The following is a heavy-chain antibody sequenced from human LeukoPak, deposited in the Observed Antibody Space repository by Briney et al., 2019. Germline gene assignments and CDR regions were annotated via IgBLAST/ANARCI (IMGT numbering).Heavy chain of an antibody. V-gene: IGHV3-23*01. D-gene: IGHD4-23*01. CDR3: ARDARDGYGGNPFDY. CDR1: GFTFSSYA. J-gene: IGHJ4*02. CDR2: IRGSGGTT. Sequence: GGSLRLSCAASGFTFSSYAMYWVRQAPGKGLEWVSTIRGSGGTTYYADSVKGRFTISRDNSKNALYLQLNSLRAEDTAVYYCARDARDGYGGNPFDYWGQGTLVTVSS.